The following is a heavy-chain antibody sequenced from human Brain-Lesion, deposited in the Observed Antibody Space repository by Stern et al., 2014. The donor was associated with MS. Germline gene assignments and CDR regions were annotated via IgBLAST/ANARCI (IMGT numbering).Heavy chain of an antibody. CDR3: ARRRSLLGPYAMDV. J-gene: IGHJ6*02. CDR2: IWYDGTEE. CDR1: GFTFENYG. V-gene: IGHV3-33*01. Sequence: VQLVESGGGVVQPGRSLRLSCAASGFTFENYGMHWVRQAPGKGLEWVALIWYDGTEEYYTDSVKGRFTICRDNSKRILYLQMNRLRAEDTAVYYCARRRSLLGPYAMDVWGQGTPVIVSS. D-gene: IGHD3-16*01.